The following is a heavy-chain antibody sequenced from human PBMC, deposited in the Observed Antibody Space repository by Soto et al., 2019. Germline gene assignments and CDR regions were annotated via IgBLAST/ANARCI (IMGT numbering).Heavy chain of an antibody. V-gene: IGHV4-38-2*01. J-gene: IGHJ3*01. CDR3: ARARWYDAFDV. CDR1: GFFISSGNY. D-gene: IGHD2-15*01. CDR2: IFHGGDT. Sequence: SETLSLTCAVSGFFISSGNYWGWIRKPPGKGLEWIGSIFHGGDTYYNPSLKSRVTISVDMSKNQFSLKLNSVTAADTAVYYCARARWYDAFDVWGQGTVVTVSS.